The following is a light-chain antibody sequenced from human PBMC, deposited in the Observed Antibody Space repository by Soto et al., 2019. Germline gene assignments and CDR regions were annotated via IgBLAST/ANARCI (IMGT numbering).Light chain of an antibody. CDR3: QQYNSYWT. CDR1: QSISSW. CDR2: KAS. Sequence: IQMTQSPSTLSSSVGDRVTITCRAGQSISSWLAWYQQKPGKAPKLLIYKASSLESGVPSRFSGSGSGTEFTLTISSLQPDDFATYYCQQYNSYWTFGQGTKVDIK. J-gene: IGKJ1*01. V-gene: IGKV1-5*03.